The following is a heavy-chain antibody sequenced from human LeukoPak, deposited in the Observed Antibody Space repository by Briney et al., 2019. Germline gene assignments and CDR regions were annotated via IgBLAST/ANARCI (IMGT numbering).Heavy chain of an antibody. J-gene: IGHJ3*01. CDR2: ISAYKGNT. V-gene: IGHV1-18*01. CDR1: GYTFSTYG. D-gene: IGHD3-10*01. CDR3: ARDLYYYGSGSYYDVFDV. Sequence: GASVKVSCKASGYTFSTYGISWVRQAPGQGLEWMGWISAYKGNTYYAQKLQGRVTMTTDTSTSTAYMELRSLRSDDTAIHYCARDLYYYGSGSYYDVFDVWGQGTMVTVSS.